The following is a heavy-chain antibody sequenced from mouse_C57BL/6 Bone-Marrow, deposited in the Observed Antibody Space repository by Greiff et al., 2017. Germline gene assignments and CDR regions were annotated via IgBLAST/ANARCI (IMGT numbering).Heavy chain of an antibody. CDR3: ARLNYYGSSYRYYAMDY. CDR2: IYPRSGNT. CDR1: GYTFTSYG. V-gene: IGHV1-81*01. Sequence: VMLVESGAELARPGASVKLSCKASGYTFTSYGISWVKQRTGQGLEWIGEIYPRSGNTYYNEKFKGKATLTADKSSSTAYMELRSLTSEDSAVYFCARLNYYGSSYRYYAMDYWGQGTSVTVSS. J-gene: IGHJ4*01. D-gene: IGHD1-1*01.